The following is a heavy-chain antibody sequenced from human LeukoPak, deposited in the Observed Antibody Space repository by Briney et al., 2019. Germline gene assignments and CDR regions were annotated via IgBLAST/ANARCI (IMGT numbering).Heavy chain of an antibody. CDR1: GFTFSNYW. Sequence: GGSRRLSCAASGFTFSNYWMTWVRQAPGKGLEWVANIRLDGSEKYYVDSVKGRFTISRDNAKNSLYLQLNSLRAEDTAVYYCARERETSSSSDYWGQGTLVTVSS. CDR2: IRLDGSEK. V-gene: IGHV3-7*01. J-gene: IGHJ4*02. CDR3: ARERETSSSSDY. D-gene: IGHD6-6*01.